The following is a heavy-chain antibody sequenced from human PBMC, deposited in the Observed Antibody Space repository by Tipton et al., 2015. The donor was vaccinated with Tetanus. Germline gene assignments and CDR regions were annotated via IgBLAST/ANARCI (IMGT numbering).Heavy chain of an antibody. D-gene: IGHD3-10*01. J-gene: IGHJ2*01. CDR3: ARAGRPLGETRRVYRVPLWYFDL. CDR1: DVSISDYY. CDR2: IYSGGGT. Sequence: TLSLTCTVSDVSISDYYWTWIRQPAGKGLEWIGHIYSGGGTYYNPSLKSRVTISVDTSKSQFSLRMSSVTAADTAVYYCARAGRPLGETRRVYRVPLWYFDLWGRGTLVTVSS. V-gene: IGHV4-4*07.